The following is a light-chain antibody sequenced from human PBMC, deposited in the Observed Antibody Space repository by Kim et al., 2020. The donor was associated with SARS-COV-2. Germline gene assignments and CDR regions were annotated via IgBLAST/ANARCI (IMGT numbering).Light chain of an antibody. J-gene: IGLJ1*01. Sequence: SYELTQPPSVSVAPGKTARITCGGNNIGSKSVYWYQQKPGQAPVLVIYYDSDRPSGIPERFSGSNSGNTATLTISRVEAGDEADYYCQVWESSSDHYVFGTGTKLTVL. CDR1: NIGSKS. V-gene: IGLV3-21*01. CDR3: QVWESSSDHYV. CDR2: YDS.